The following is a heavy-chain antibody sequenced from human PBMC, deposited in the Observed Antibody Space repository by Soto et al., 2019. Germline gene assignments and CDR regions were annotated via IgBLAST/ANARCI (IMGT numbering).Heavy chain of an antibody. J-gene: IGHJ3*02. Sequence: QITLKESGPTLVKPTQTLTLTCTFSGFSLSTNGVGVGWIRQPPGKALEWLALIYWDDDRQYRPSLKTRLTITXXPXKXXVVLTMTNMDLEDTATYYCAHRRLRSMARDDTYDIWGQGTMVIVSP. CDR1: GFSLSTNGVG. CDR3: AHRRLRSMARDDTYDI. V-gene: IGHV2-5*02. D-gene: IGHD1-26*01. CDR2: IYWDDDR.